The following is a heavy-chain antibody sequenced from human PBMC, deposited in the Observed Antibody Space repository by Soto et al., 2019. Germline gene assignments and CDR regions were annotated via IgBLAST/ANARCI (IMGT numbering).Heavy chain of an antibody. CDR1: GRSISSGDYY. CDR3: ARVRPSGYDIY. V-gene: IGHV4-30-4*01. J-gene: IGHJ4*02. CDR2: IYYSGST. Sequence: QVQLQESGPGLVKPSQTLSLTCTVSGRSISSGDYYWSRIRQPPGKGLEWIGYIYYSGSTYYNPSLKSRVTISLDTSKNQFSLKLSSVTAADTAVYYCARVRPSGYDIYWGQGTLVTVSS. D-gene: IGHD5-12*01.